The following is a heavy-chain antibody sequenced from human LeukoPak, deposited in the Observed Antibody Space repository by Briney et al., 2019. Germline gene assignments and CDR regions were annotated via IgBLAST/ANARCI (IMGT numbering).Heavy chain of an antibody. CDR1: GFTFSSYA. CDR2: ISYDGSNK. V-gene: IGHV3-30*04. D-gene: IGHD4-17*01. J-gene: IGHJ4*01. Sequence: GGSLRLSCAASGFTFSSYAMHWVGQAPGKGLEWVAVISYDGSNKYYADSVKGRFTISRDNSKNTLYLQMNSLRAEDTAVYYCARASNDYGDYDYWVHGTLVTVSS. CDR3: ARASNDYGDYDY.